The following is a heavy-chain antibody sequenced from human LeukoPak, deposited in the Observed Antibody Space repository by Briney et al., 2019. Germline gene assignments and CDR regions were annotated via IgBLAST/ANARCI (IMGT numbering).Heavy chain of an antibody. CDR1: GFTFSSYG. D-gene: IGHD5-18*01. V-gene: IGHV3-30*03. CDR2: ISYDGSNK. CDR3: ARERGYSYGVFDY. J-gene: IGHJ4*02. Sequence: GGSLRLSCAAPGFTFSSYGMHWVRQAPGKGLEWVAVISYDGSNKYYADSVKGRFTISRDNSKNTLYLQMNSLRAEDTAVYYCARERGYSYGVFDYWGQGTLVTVSS.